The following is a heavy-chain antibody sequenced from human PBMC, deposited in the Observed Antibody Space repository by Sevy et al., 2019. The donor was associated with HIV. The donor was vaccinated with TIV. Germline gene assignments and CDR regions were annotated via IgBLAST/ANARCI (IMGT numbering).Heavy chain of an antibody. CDR1: GYTFTGYY. Sequence: ASVKVSCKASGYTFTGYYMHWVRQAPGQGLEWMGRINANSSGTNYAQKFQGRVTMTKDTSISTAYMGLSRLRSDDTAVYYCARGPDRAYDFYYWGQGTLVTVSS. V-gene: IGHV1-2*06. D-gene: IGHD5-12*01. J-gene: IGHJ4*02. CDR3: ARGPDRAYDFYY. CDR2: INANSSGT.